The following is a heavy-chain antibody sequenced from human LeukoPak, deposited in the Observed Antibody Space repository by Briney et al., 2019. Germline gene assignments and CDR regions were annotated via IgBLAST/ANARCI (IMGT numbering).Heavy chain of an antibody. CDR2: ITGGGETT. D-gene: IGHD6-19*01. J-gene: IGHJ4*02. Sequence: GGSLRLSCTASGFTFSSYAMSWVRQAPGKGLAWVSLITGGGETTYYGDSVTGRFTISRDNSKNTVHLQMNSLRVEDTAVYFCAREVAGRIEYWGQGALVTVSS. CDR3: AREVAGRIEY. CDR1: GFTFSSYA. V-gene: IGHV3-23*01.